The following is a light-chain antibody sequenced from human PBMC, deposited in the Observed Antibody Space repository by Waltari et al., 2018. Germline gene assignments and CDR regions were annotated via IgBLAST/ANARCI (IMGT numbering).Light chain of an antibody. Sequence: DIVMTQSPDSLAVSLGERAPFNCKSSQSLLYSSNNKNYLAWYQQRPGQPPKLLIYWASTRQSGVPDRFSGSGSGTDFTLTISSLQAEDVAVYYCQQYYSTPLTFGGGTKVEI. CDR2: WAS. V-gene: IGKV4-1*01. CDR1: QSLLYSSNNKNY. CDR3: QQYYSTPLT. J-gene: IGKJ4*01.